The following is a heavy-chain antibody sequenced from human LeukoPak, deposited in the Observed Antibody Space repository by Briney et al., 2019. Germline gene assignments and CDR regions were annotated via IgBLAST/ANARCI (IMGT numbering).Heavy chain of an antibody. J-gene: IGHJ4*02. CDR2: ISSSSSYI. D-gene: IGHD2-15*01. CDR1: GFTFSSYS. V-gene: IGHV3-21*01. CDR3: ARALGDGSFEFDY. Sequence: PAGSLRLSCAASGFTFSSYSMNWVRQAPGKGLEWVSSISSSSSYIYYADSVKGRFTISRDNAKNSLYLQMNSLRAEDTAVYYCARALGDGSFEFDYWGQGTLVTVSS.